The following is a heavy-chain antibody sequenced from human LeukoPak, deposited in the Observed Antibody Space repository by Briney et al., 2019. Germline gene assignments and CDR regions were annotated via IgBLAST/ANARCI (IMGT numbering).Heavy chain of an antibody. J-gene: IGHJ4*02. V-gene: IGHV4-59*08. D-gene: IGHD2-21*02. CDR1: GGSVSGYY. CDR2: IFYTGTT. CDR3: ARHDVVPVIRRGFDF. Sequence: SETLSLTCTVSGGSVSGYYWSWIRQPPGKGLEWIGYIFYTGTTLYSPSLKTRVTMSVDTSENQFSLKLSSVTAADTAVYYCARHDVVPVIRRGFDFWGQATLVTVSS.